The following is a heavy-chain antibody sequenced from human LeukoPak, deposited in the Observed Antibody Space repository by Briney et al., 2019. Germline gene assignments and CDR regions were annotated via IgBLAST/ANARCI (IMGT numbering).Heavy chain of an antibody. CDR1: GGSISSSISSFY. J-gene: IGHJ4*02. CDR3: ARSPGYNYGYGYFDY. Sequence: PSETLSLTCTVSGGSISSSISSFYWSWIRQPPGKGLEWIGYIYYSGSSNYNPSLQSRVTISVDTSKNQSSLKLSSVTAADTAVYYCARSPGYNYGYGYFDYWGQGTLVTVSS. CDR2: IYYSGSS. V-gene: IGHV4-61*01. D-gene: IGHD5-18*01.